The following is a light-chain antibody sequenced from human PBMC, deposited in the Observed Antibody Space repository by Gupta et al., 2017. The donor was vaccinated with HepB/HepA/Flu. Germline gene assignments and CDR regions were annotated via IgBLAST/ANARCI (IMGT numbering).Light chain of an antibody. CDR1: QSVSSN. CDR2: CAS. CDR3: WQYNNSTPWT. V-gene: IGKV3-15*01. J-gene: IGKJ1*01. Sequence: DIVMTQTPATLSVSPGARATLSCRASQSVSSNLAWYQQKPGQAPRLLINCASTRATGIPARISGSGSCTAYTLIISSLQYEDVVVYYCWQYNNSTPWTFGQGTKVEIK.